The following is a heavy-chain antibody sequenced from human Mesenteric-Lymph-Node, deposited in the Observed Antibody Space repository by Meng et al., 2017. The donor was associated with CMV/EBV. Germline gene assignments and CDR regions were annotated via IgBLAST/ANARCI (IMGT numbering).Heavy chain of an antibody. Sequence: SCKASGGTFSNYGISWVRQAPGHGLEWVEGIIPVFGIPKYAQKFQGRVTMTTDESTSTTYMELSGLRSEDTAVYYCGRGPLSGVLDYWGQGTLVTVSS. V-gene: IGHV1-69*05. D-gene: IGHD2-15*01. CDR1: GGTFSNYG. CDR3: GRGPLSGVLDY. CDR2: IIPVFGIP. J-gene: IGHJ4*02.